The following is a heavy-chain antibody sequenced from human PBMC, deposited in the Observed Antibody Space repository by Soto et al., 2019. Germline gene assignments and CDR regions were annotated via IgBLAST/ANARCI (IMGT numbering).Heavy chain of an antibody. CDR1: GGSVSSSSYY. V-gene: IGHV4-39*01. J-gene: IGHJ6*02. Sequence: PSGTLSLSCTVCGGSVSSSSYYWGWIRQPPGKGLEWIGSIYYSGSTYYNPSLKSRVTISVDTSKNQFSLKLSSVTAADTAVYYCASDREWGTGYYYYGMDVWGQGTTVTVSS. CDR3: ASDREWGTGYYYYGMDV. CDR2: IYYSGST. D-gene: IGHD3-16*01.